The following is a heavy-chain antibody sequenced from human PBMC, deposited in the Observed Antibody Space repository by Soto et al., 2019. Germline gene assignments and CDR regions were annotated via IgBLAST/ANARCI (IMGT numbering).Heavy chain of an antibody. V-gene: IGHV3-21*01. CDR3: AGETYYYDSSGYH. Sequence: SLRLSCAASGFTFSSYSMNWVRQAPGKGLEWVSSISSSSSYIYYADSVKGRFTISRDNAKNSLYLQMNSLRAEDTAVYYCAGETYYYDSSGYHWGQGTLVTVSS. D-gene: IGHD3-22*01. J-gene: IGHJ4*02. CDR2: ISSSSSYI. CDR1: GFTFSSYS.